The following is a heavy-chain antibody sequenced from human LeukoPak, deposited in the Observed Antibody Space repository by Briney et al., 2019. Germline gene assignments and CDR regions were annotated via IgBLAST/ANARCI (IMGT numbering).Heavy chain of an antibody. V-gene: IGHV4-59*08. Sequence: PSETLSLTCTVSGGSISSYYWSWIRQPPGKGLEWIGYIYYSGSTNYNPSLKSRVTMSVDTSKNQFSLKLSSVTAADTAVYYCARLSGNSPYYWYFDLWGRGTLVTVSS. J-gene: IGHJ2*01. CDR2: IYYSGST. D-gene: IGHD4-23*01. CDR3: ARLSGNSPYYWYFDL. CDR1: GGSISSYY.